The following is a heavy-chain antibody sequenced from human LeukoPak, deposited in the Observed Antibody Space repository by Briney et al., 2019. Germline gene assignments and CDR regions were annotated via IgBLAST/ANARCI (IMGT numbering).Heavy chain of an antibody. CDR3: ARGKARDGHHYPGIFDY. D-gene: IGHD5-24*01. CDR2: MNPNSGNT. J-gene: IGHJ4*02. Sequence: ASVKVSCKASGYTFTSYDINWVRQATGQGLEWMGWMNPNSGNTGYAQKFQGRVTMTRNTSISTAYMELSSLRSEDTAVYYCARGKARDGHHYPGIFDYWGQGTLVTVSS. CDR1: GYTFTSYD. V-gene: IGHV1-8*01.